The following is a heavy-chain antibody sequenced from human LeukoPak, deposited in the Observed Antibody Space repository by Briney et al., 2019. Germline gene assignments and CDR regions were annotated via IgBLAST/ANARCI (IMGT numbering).Heavy chain of an antibody. CDR1: GFTFRNYC. CDR3: ARVYYQDSGTSYRHLDY. J-gene: IGHJ4*02. V-gene: IGHV3-7*01. Sequence: GGSLRLSCAASGFTFRNYCMTWVRQVPGKGLEWVASIKQGESEKYFLDSVKGRFTISRDNAENSLYLQMNSLRAEDTAVYYCARVYYQDSGTSYRHLDYWGQGTLVTVSS. D-gene: IGHD3-22*01. CDR2: IKQGESEK.